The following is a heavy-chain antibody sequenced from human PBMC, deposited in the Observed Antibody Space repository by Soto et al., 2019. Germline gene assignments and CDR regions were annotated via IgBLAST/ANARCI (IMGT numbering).Heavy chain of an antibody. D-gene: IGHD2-15*01. CDR2: IYYSGST. CDR1: GGSISSYY. CDR3: ARLWVRCSGGSCPADY. V-gene: IGHV4-59*08. J-gene: IGHJ4*02. Sequence: SETLSLTCTVSGGSISSYYWSWIRQPPGKGLEWIGYIYYSGSTNYNPSLKSRVTISVDTSKNQFSLKLSSVTAADTAVYYCARLWVRCSGGSCPADYWGQGTLVTVSS.